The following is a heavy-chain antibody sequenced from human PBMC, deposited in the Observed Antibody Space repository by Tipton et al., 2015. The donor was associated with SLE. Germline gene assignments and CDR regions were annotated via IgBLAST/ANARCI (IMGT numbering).Heavy chain of an antibody. Sequence: TLSLTCTVSGGSITSYYWSWIRQPPGKGLEWIGYIYYNGSTNYNPSLKSRVTISVDTSKNQFSLKLSSVTAADTALYYCARGGTAAAYGYFDYWGQGTLVTVSS. V-gene: IGHV4-59*08. J-gene: IGHJ4*02. CDR2: IYYNGST. CDR1: GGSITSYY. D-gene: IGHD6-13*01. CDR3: ARGGTAAAYGYFDY.